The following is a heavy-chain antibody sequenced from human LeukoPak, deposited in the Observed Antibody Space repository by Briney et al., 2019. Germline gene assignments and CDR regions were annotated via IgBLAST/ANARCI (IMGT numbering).Heavy chain of an antibody. CDR1: GFTLGSHG. CDR2: LHADGNND. Sequence: GGSLRLSCAVSGFTLGSHGMHWVRQAPGKGLEWMAFLHADGNNDYYADVVRGRFTIYRDRSKTTLYLQMNNLRPDDTAVYFCARSFTPREYFDHWGQGTLVIVSS. V-gene: IGHV3-30*02. CDR3: ARSFTPREYFDH. J-gene: IGHJ1*01.